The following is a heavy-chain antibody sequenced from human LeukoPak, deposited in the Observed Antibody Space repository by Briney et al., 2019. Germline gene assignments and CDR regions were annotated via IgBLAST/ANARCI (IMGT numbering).Heavy chain of an antibody. Sequence: GASVKVSCKASGYTFTSYGISWVRQAPGQGLEWMGWISAYNGNTNYAQKLQGRATMTTDTSTSTAYMELRSLRSDDTAVYYCARQGGKRYCSGGSCYPYYYMDVWGKGTTVTVSS. CDR3: ARQGGKRYCSGGSCYPYYYMDV. CDR2: ISAYNGNT. CDR1: GYTFTSYG. D-gene: IGHD2-15*01. J-gene: IGHJ6*03. V-gene: IGHV1-18*01.